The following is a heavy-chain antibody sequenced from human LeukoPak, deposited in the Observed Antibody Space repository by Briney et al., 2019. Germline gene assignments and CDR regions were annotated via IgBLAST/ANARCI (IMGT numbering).Heavy chain of an antibody. Sequence: GGSLRLSCAASEFTVSSNDMSWVRRAPGKGLEWVSIIHSGGSTYYADPVKGRFIISRDNSKNTMYLQMSSLRAEDTAVYYCARARFYGSGSYLFDYWGQGTLVTVSS. V-gene: IGHV3-66*01. CDR2: IHSGGST. CDR3: ARARFYGSGSYLFDY. D-gene: IGHD3-10*01. J-gene: IGHJ4*02. CDR1: EFTVSSND.